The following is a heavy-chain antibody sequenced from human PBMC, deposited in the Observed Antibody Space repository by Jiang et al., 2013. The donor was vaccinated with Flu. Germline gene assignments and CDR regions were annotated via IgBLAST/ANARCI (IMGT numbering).Heavy chain of an antibody. CDR2: LYAGGST. D-gene: IGHD4-23*01. V-gene: IGHV3-53*04. CDR1: GFIVRNKY. CDR3: ARVLGGNYHGGYYFDY. Sequence: QLLESGGGLVQPGGSLRLSCAASGFIVRNKYMSWVRQAPGKGLECVSILYAGGSTYYEDSVKGRFTISRHESENTLYLQMTSLRTDDTAIYYCARVLGGNYHGGYYFDYWGQGTLVTVSS. J-gene: IGHJ4*02.